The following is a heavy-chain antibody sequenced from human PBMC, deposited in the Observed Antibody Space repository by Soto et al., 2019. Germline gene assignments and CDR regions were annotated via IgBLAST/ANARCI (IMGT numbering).Heavy chain of an antibody. Sequence: SETLSLTCNMSGDSYSISTFSWSWIRQPPGKALQWIGFIYQSGVTSYNPSLASRVSISLDRSNNQCSLKLKSVTAADTAVYFCAGMPYTSGLRFDPWGPGSLVTVSS. J-gene: IGHJ5*02. CDR2: IYQSGVT. CDR3: AGMPYTSGLRFDP. V-gene: IGHV4-30-2*01. D-gene: IGHD6-19*01. CDR1: GDSYSISTFS.